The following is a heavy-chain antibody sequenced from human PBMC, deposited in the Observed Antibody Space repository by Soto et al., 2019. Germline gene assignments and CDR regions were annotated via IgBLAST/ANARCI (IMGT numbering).Heavy chain of an antibody. CDR3: ARGSFGNEPRFDY. CDR2: IYYSGST. J-gene: IGHJ4*02. CDR1: GGSISIYY. V-gene: IGHV4-59*01. D-gene: IGHD3-3*01. Sequence: SETLSLTCTVSGGSISIYYWSLIRQPPGKGLEWIGYIYYSGSTNYNPSLKSRVTISVDTSKNQFSLKLSSVTAADTAVYYCARGSFGNEPRFDYWGQGTLVTVSS.